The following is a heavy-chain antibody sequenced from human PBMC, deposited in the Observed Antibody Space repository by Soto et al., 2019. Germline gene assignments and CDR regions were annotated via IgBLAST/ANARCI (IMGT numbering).Heavy chain of an antibody. Sequence: GGSLRLSCIGSGLIFGDYAMRWFRQSPGKGLEWVGLIRSKSNGGTAEYAASVKGRFTISRDDSKSIAYLQMNGLKTADTALYYCSRSLFGGYGLDVWGQGTTVTVSS. CDR3: SRSLFGGYGLDV. CDR2: IRSKSNGGTA. V-gene: IGHV3-49*03. D-gene: IGHD3-10*01. CDR1: GLIFGDYA. J-gene: IGHJ6*02.